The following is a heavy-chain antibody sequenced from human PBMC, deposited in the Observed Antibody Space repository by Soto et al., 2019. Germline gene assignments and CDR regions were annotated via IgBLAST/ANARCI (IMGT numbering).Heavy chain of an antibody. CDR1: GGSIYTYY. CDR3: ARGYLTGRFDY. CDR2: ISDGGST. V-gene: IGHV4-59*01. Sequence: SETLSLTCNVSGGSIYTYYWNWIRQSPGKGLEWIGYISDGGSTNYNPSLKSRVTISVDTSKNQFSLKLSSVTAADTAVYYCARGYLTGRFDYWGQGTLVTVSS. J-gene: IGHJ4*02. D-gene: IGHD3-9*01.